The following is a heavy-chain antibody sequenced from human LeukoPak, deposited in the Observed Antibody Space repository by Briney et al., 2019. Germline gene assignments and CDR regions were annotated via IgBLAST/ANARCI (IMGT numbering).Heavy chain of an antibody. CDR2: IYYSGST. J-gene: IGHJ4*02. D-gene: IGHD3-10*01. CDR1: GGSISSYY. CDR3: ARSRGVRMFDY. Sequence: SETLSLTCTVSGGSISSYYWSWIRQPPGKGLEWIGYIYYSGSTNYNPSLKGRVTISVDTSKNQFSLKLSSVTAADTAVYYCARSRGVRMFDYWGQGTLVTVSS. V-gene: IGHV4-59*08.